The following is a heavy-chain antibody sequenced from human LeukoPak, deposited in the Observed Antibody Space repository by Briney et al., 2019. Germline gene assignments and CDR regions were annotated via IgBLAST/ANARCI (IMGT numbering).Heavy chain of an antibody. Sequence: GGSLRLSCAASGFSFSRYASHWVRQAPGKGLEWVSYISSSSSTIYYADSVKGRFTISRDNAKNSLYLQMNSLRAEDTAVYYCARDVGNPSYYDFWSGPYDLDYWGQGTLVTVSS. D-gene: IGHD3-3*01. V-gene: IGHV3-48*01. CDR3: ARDVGNPSYYDFWSGPYDLDY. CDR2: ISSSSSTI. J-gene: IGHJ4*02. CDR1: GFSFSRYA.